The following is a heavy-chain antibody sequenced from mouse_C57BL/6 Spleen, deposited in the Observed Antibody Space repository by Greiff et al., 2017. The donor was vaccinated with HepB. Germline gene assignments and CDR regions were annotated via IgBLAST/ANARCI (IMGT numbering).Heavy chain of an antibody. CDR1: GYTFTDYE. D-gene: IGHD2-4*01. J-gene: IGHJ4*01. CDR3: TAKDYYDPVWYAMDY. Sequence: VQLQQSGAELVRPGASVTLSCKASGYTFTDYEMHWVKQTPVHGLEWIGAIDPDTGGTAYNQKFKGKAILTADKSSSTAYMELRSLTSEDSAVYYCTAKDYYDPVWYAMDYWGQGTSVTVSS. V-gene: IGHV1-15*01. CDR2: IDPDTGGT.